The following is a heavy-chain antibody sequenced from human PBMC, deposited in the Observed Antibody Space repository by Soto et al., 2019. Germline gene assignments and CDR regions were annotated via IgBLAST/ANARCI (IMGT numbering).Heavy chain of an antibody. Sequence: ASVNVSCKASGYTFTSYGISWVRQAPGQGLEWMGWISAYNGNTNYAQKLQGRVTMTTDTSTKTAYMELRSLRSDDTAVYYCARDLRFGELHPLQDFDYWGQGTLVTVSS. CDR1: GYTFTSYG. CDR3: ARDLRFGELHPLQDFDY. D-gene: IGHD3-10*01. V-gene: IGHV1-18*01. CDR2: ISAYNGNT. J-gene: IGHJ4*02.